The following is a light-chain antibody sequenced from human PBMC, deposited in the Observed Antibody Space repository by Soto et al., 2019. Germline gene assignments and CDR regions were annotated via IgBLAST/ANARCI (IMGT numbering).Light chain of an antibody. J-gene: IGKJ3*01. CDR1: QSISRNY. Sequence: EIGLTQSPGTLSLSPGERATLSCRASQSISRNYLAWYQQTPGQAPRLLIYGASSRATGIADRFSGSGSGTDFTLTISRLEPEDFAVYYCQQYGSSPTFGPGTKVDIK. V-gene: IGKV3-20*01. CDR2: GAS. CDR3: QQYGSSPT.